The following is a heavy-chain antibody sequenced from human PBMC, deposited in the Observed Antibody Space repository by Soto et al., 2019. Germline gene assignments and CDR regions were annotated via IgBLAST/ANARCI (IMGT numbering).Heavy chain of an antibody. Sequence: QVQLVQSGAEVKQPGASVKVSCKASGFTFTSYGFSWVRQAPGQGLELMGWISAYNGNTYYAQKLQDRVTLTTHTSMSTAYMELRSLRSDDTAMYDCARTPPPSGDCDSTSCQNWSDHWGQGTLVTVSS. CDR2: ISAYNGNT. CDR1: GFTFTSYG. V-gene: IGHV1-18*01. D-gene: IGHD2-2*01. J-gene: IGHJ5*02. CDR3: ARTPPPSGDCDSTSCQNWSDH.